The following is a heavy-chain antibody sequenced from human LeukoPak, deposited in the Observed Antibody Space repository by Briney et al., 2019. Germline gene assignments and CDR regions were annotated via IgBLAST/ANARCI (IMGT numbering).Heavy chain of an antibody. D-gene: IGHD3-10*01. CDR3: AKADEDYHGPGSYDRDP. J-gene: IGHJ5*02. CDR1: GFTFGSYA. Sequence: SGGSLRLSCAASGFTFGSYAMNWVRQAPGKGLEWVSATGSTGVSTFYADSVKGRFTISRDNSKNTLYLQMDSLRAEDTAVYYCAKADEDYHGPGSYDRDPWGQGTLVTVSS. V-gene: IGHV3-23*01. CDR2: TGSTGVST.